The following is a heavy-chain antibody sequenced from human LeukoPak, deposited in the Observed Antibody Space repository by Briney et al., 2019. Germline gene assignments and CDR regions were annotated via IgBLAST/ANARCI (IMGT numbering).Heavy chain of an antibody. V-gene: IGHV4-34*01. J-gene: IGHJ6*03. CDR3: ASLEWSSTYYYYMDV. CDR1: GGSFSGYC. D-gene: IGHD3-3*01. CDR2: INHSGST. Sequence: SETLSLTCAVYGGSFSGYCWSWIRQPPGKGLEWIGEINHSGSTNYNPSLKSRVTISVDTSKNQFSLKLSSVTAADTAVYYCASLEWSSTYYYYMDVWDKGTTVTVSS.